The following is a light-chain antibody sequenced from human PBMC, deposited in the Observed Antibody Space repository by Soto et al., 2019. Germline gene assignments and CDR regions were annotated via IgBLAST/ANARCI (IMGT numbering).Light chain of an antibody. CDR2: ATS. CDR1: QGINNY. J-gene: IGKJ3*01. Sequence: DIQMTQSPSSLSASVGDRVNITCRASQGINNYLAWFQKKPGTAPKSLIYATSSLQRGVPSKFSGSGSGTDFTLTINNLQPEDSATYYCQQYTRYPLTFDPGTTVEIK. V-gene: IGKV1-16*02. CDR3: QQYTRYPLT.